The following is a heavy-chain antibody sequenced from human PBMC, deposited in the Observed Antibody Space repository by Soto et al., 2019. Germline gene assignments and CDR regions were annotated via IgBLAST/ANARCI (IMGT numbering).Heavy chain of an antibody. CDR2: TSYDGSNK. D-gene: IGHD3-9*01. CDR1: GFTFSSYA. Sequence: ESGGGVVQPGRSLRLSCVASGFTFSSYALHWVRQAPGKGLEWVAVTSYDGSNKYYADSVEGRFTISRDNSKNTLYLQTSSLTTEDTAMYYCARDWETSATGLIDSWGQGTLVTVSS. J-gene: IGHJ4*02. CDR3: ARDWETSATGLIDS. V-gene: IGHV3-30-3*01.